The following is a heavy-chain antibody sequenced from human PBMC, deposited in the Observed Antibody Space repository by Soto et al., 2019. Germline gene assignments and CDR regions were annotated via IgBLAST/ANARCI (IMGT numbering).Heavy chain of an antibody. V-gene: IGHV4-59*01. CDR1: GGSISSYY. J-gene: IGHJ6*02. D-gene: IGHD5-18*01. CDR3: ARASSKGSYGYAVPYYYGMDV. Sequence: QVQLQESGPGLVKPSETLSLTCTVSGGSISSYYWSWIRQPPGKGLEWIGYIYYSGSTNYNPSLKSRVTISVDTSKNQFSLKLRSVTAADTAVYYCARASSKGSYGYAVPYYYGMDVWGQGTTVTVSS. CDR2: IYYSGST.